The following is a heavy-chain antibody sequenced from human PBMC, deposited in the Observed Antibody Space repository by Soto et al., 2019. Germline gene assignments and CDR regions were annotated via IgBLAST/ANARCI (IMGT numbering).Heavy chain of an antibody. CDR1: GGTFSSYA. Sequence: ASVEVSCKASGGTFSSYAISWVRQAPGQGLEWMVGIIPIFGTAYYAQKFQGRVTITADESTSTAYMEPSSLRSEDTAVYYCARAGKELLGLAFTFGAFDIWGQGTMVTVSS. D-gene: IGHD3-16*01. J-gene: IGHJ3*02. V-gene: IGHV1-69*13. CDR3: ARAGKELLGLAFTFGAFDI. CDR2: IIPIFGTA.